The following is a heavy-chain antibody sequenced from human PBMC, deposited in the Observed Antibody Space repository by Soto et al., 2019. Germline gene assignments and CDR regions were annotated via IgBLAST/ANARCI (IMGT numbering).Heavy chain of an antibody. V-gene: IGHV5-51*01. CDR1: GYNFNGYW. CDR3: ALGGSFYDY. CDR2: IYPGDSET. Sequence: EMQLVQSGTEVKKPGESLKISCKGYGYNFNGYWIGWVRQMAGKGLEWVGIIYPGDSETSYSPSFRGQVTSSADKSTSTAYLQWDSLKASDTAMYYCALGGSFYDYWGQGALGTVAS. D-gene: IGHD1-26*01. J-gene: IGHJ4*02.